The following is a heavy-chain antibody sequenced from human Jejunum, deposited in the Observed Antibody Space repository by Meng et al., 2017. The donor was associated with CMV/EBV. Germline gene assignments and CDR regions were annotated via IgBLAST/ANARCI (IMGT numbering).Heavy chain of an antibody. CDR1: GGSVSSGGYY. J-gene: IGHJ4*02. Sequence: QLQESRPGLGKPSQTLSLTCTGSGGSVSSGGYYWTWIRQHPGKGLEWFRHIYYSGSTFYNPSLKRRVIISIDTSKNQFSLNLRSVTAADTAVYYCARVSSGWDYFDYWGQGTLVTVSS. CDR3: ARVSSGWDYFDY. V-gene: IGHV4-31*03. D-gene: IGHD6-19*01. CDR2: IYYSGST.